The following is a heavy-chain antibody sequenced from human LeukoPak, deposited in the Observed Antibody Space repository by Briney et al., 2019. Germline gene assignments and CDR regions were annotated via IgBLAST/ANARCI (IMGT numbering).Heavy chain of an antibody. CDR2: IYTSGST. D-gene: IGHD6-13*01. CDR3: ARGPPIAPGWYYYYGMDV. CDR1: GGSISSYY. V-gene: IGHV4-4*07. Sequence: PSETLSLTCTVSGGSISSYYWSWIRQPAGKGLEWIGRIYTSGSTNYNPSLKSRVTISVDTSKNQFSLKLSSVTAADTAVYYCARGPPIAPGWYYYYGMDVWGQGTTVTVSS. J-gene: IGHJ6*02.